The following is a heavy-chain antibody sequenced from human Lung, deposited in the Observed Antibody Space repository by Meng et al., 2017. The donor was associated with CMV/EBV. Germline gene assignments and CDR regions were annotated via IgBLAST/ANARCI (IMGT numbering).Heavy chain of an antibody. D-gene: IGHD6-19*01. CDR3: ARRRIAVAGVDP. CDR2: ISAYNGNT. CDR1: GYTFTSYG. Sequence: SVXVSXXASGYTFTSYGISWVRQAPGQGLEWMGWISAYNGNTNYAQKLQGRVTMTTDTSTSTAYMELRSLRSDDTAVYYCARRRIAVAGVDPWGQGTLVXVSS. J-gene: IGHJ5*02. V-gene: IGHV1-18*01.